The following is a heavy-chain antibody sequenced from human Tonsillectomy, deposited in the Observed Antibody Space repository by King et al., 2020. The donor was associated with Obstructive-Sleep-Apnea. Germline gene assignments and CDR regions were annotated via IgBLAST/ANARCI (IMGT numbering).Heavy chain of an antibody. J-gene: IGHJ2*01. CDR2: FDPEHGET. Sequence: QLVQSGAEVKKPGALVKVSCKVSGYTLSELSMHWVRQAPGKGPEWMGGFDPEHGETIYAQKFQGRVTMTEDTSTDTAYMELSSLRSEDTAIYYCATIMITFGAVIKPLWYFDLWGRGTLVTVSS. CDR3: ATIMITFGAVIKPLWYFDL. D-gene: IGHD3-16*02. CDR1: GYTLSELS. V-gene: IGHV1-24*01.